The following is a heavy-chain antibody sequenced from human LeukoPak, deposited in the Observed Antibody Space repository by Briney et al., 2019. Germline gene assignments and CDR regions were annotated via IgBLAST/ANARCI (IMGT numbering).Heavy chain of an antibody. CDR1: GGSISSGGYY. CDR3: ARVNPGDSIYYYYYMDV. Sequence: SETLSLTCTVSGGSISSGGYYWSWIRQPPGKGLEWIGYIYHSGSTYYNPSLKSRVTISVDRSKNQFSLKLSSVTAADTAVYYCARVNPGDSIYYYYYMDVWGKGTTVTVSS. D-gene: IGHD7-27*01. J-gene: IGHJ6*03. CDR2: IYHSGST. V-gene: IGHV4-30-2*01.